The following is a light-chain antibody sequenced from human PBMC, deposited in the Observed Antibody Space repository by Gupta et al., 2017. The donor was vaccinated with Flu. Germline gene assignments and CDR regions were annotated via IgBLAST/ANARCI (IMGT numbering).Light chain of an antibody. CDR1: SSDVGGYNY. V-gene: IGLV2-14*01. CDR3: SSYTSSNSLE. CDR2: EVI. J-gene: IGLJ3*02. Sequence: QPALTQPASVSGSPGQSITISFTGTSSDVGGYNYVSWYQHHPGKAPKLMIYEVINRPSGVSNRFSGSKSGNTASLTISGLQAEDEADYYCSSYTSSNSLEFGGGTKLTVL.